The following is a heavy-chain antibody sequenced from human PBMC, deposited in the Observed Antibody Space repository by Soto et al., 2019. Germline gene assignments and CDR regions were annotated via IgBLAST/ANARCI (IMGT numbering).Heavy chain of an antibody. CDR1: GGTFSSYA. D-gene: IGHD2-2*01. Sequence: SVKVSCKASGGTFSSYAISWVRQAAGQGLEWMGGIIPIFGTANYAQKFQGRVTIAADESTSTAYMELSSLRSEDTAVYYCARGEIVVVPAASRTYSSSSYYYYGMDVWGQGTTVTVS. V-gene: IGHV1-69*13. J-gene: IGHJ6*02. CDR2: IIPIFGTA. CDR3: ARGEIVVVPAASRTYSSSSYYYYGMDV.